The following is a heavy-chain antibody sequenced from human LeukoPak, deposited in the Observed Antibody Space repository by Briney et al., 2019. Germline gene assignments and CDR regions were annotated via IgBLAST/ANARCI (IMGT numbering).Heavy chain of an antibody. CDR3: ARRVTMTTATGGLNWFDP. V-gene: IGHV1-18*01. J-gene: IGHJ5*02. Sequence: VASVKVSCKASGYTFTSYGISWVRQAPGQGLEWMGWISAYNGNTNYAQKLQGRVTMTTDTSTSTAYMELRSLRSDDTAVYYCARRVTMTTATGGLNWFDPWGQGTLVTVSS. CDR1: GYTFTSYG. CDR2: ISAYNGNT. D-gene: IGHD4-17*01.